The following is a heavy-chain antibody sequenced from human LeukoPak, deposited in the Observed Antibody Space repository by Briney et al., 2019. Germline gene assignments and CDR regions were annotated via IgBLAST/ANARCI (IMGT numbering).Heavy chain of an antibody. J-gene: IGHJ4*02. V-gene: IGHV3-33*01. CDR3: ARASWGGSSWFNPNY. Sequence: GRSLRLSCAASGFTFSSYGMHWVRQAPGKGLEWVAVIWYDGSNKYYADSVKGRFTFSRDNSKNTLYLQMNSLRAEDTAVYYCARASWGGSSWFNPNYWGQGTLVTVSS. D-gene: IGHD6-13*01. CDR2: IWYDGSNK. CDR1: GFTFSSYG.